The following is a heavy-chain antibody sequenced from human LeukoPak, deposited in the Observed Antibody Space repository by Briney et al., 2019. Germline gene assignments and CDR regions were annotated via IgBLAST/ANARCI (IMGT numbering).Heavy chain of an antibody. J-gene: IGHJ3*02. CDR3: AREEWDLRAFDI. CDR2: IYTSGST. Sequence: SQTLSLTCTVSGGSLSSGSYYWSWIRQPAGKGLEWIGRIYTSGSTNYNPSLKSRVTISVDTSKNQFSLKLSSVTAADTAVYYCAREEWDLRAFDIWGHGTMVTVSS. V-gene: IGHV4-61*02. D-gene: IGHD1-26*01. CDR1: GGSLSSGSYY.